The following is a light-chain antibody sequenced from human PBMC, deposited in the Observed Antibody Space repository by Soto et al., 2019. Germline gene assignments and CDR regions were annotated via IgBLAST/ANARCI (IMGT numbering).Light chain of an antibody. V-gene: IGKV1-39*01. J-gene: IGKJ2*02. CDR2: AAS. CDR3: QQSYTRWT. CDR1: QNIGSC. Sequence: DIQMTQSPSSLSASVGDRVTISCRASQNIGSCLNWYQQKPGKAPKVLISAASTLQSGVPSRFSGSGSETDFTLTISSLQPEDFATYYCQQSYTRWTFGQGTKLVIK.